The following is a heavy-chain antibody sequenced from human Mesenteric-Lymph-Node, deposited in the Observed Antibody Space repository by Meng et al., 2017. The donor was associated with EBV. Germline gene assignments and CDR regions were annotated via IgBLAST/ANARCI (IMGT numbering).Heavy chain of an antibody. CDR2: ISGSGSTK. J-gene: IGHJ4*02. Sequence: QVQLVESGGGLVKPGGSLRLSCVASGFPFSDYYMSWIRQAPGKGLEWISYISGSGSTKYFADSVKGRFTISRDNAKNSLYLQMNSLRAEDTAVYYCARDREIYGPGSPPVWGQGTLVTVAS. CDR3: ARDREIYGPGSPPV. D-gene: IGHD3-10*01. CDR1: GFPFSDYY. V-gene: IGHV3-11*01.